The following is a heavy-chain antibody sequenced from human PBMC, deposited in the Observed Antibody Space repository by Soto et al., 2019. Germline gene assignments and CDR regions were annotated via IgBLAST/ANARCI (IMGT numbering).Heavy chain of an antibody. V-gene: IGHV1-18*01. Sequence: ASVKVSCKASGYTFTSHGISWVRQAPGQGLEWMGWISAYNGNTNYAQKVQGRVTMTTDTSTSTAYMELRSLRSDDTAVYYCARVGTHSVPGGIDYWGQGTLVTVSS. J-gene: IGHJ4*02. D-gene: IGHD2-2*01. CDR3: ARVGTHSVPGGIDY. CDR2: ISAYNGNT. CDR1: GYTFTSHG.